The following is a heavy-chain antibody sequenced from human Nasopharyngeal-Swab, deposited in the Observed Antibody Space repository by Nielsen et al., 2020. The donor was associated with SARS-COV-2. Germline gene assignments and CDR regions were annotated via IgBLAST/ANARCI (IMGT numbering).Heavy chain of an antibody. Sequence: LKISCSASGFTFCSYAISWVRQTPGEGPGGVSAISGSGGSTYSADPVKGWFTISRDNSKNTLYLQMNSLRAEDTAVYYCAKRLAGYCSGGSCPRGWYFDLWGRGTLVNVS. CDR3: AKRLAGYCSGGSCPRGWYFDL. J-gene: IGHJ2*01. CDR2: ISGSGGST. CDR1: GFTFCSYA. V-gene: IGHV3-23*01. D-gene: IGHD2-15*01.